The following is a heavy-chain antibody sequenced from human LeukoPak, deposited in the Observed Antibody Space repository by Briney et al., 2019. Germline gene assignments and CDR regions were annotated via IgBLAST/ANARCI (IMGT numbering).Heavy chain of an antibody. CDR3: AREQWLAIGVFDY. J-gene: IGHJ4*02. Sequence: SETLSLTCTVSGGSISSSSYYWGWIRQPPGKGLGWIGSIYYSGSTYYNPSLKSRVTISVDTSKNQFSLKLSSVTAADTAVYYCAREQWLAIGVFDYWGQGTLVTVSS. D-gene: IGHD6-19*01. V-gene: IGHV4-39*02. CDR1: GGSISSSSYY. CDR2: IYYSGST.